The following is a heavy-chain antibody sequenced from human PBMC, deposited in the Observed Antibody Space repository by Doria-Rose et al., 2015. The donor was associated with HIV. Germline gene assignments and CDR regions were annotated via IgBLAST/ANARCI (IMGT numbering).Heavy chain of an antibody. CDR1: GYTFTSYD. CDR3: ARGQLAEFDY. Sequence: LVQSGAEVKKPGASVKVSCKASGYTFTSYDINWMRQATGQGLEWMGWMNPNSGNTDYAQRFQGRVTMTRNTSISTAYMELSSLGSEDTAVYYCARGQLAEFDYWGQGTLVTVSS. J-gene: IGHJ4*02. CDR2: MNPNSGNT. D-gene: IGHD2-2*01. V-gene: IGHV1-8*02.